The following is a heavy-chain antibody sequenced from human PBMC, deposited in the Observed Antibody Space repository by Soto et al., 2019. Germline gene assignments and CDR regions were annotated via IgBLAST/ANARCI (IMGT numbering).Heavy chain of an antibody. CDR3: ARDFGAGAHFDY. V-gene: IGHV4-34*01. Sequence: SETLSLTCVVYGGSFTDYWWTWIRQTPAKGLEWIGEINHDGHSNYNPSLTGRVSISLDTSQNQFSLRMISVTAADTAVYYCARDFGAGAHFDYWGQGNLVTVSS. D-gene: IGHD3-10*01. J-gene: IGHJ4*02. CDR2: INHDGHS. CDR1: GGSFTDYW.